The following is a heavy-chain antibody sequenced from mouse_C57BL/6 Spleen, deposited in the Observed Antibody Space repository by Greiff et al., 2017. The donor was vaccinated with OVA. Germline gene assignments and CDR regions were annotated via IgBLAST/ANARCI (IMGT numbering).Heavy chain of an antibody. V-gene: IGHV5-4*03. CDR2: ISDGGSYT. CDR3: ARSTVVATGGYFDY. CDR1: GFTFSSYA. D-gene: IGHD1-1*01. Sequence: EVMLVESGGGLVKPGGSLKLSCAASGFTFSSYAMSWVRQTPEKRLEWVATISDGGSYTYYPDNVKGRFTISRDNAKNNLYLQMSHLKSEDTAMYYCARSTVVATGGYFDYWGQGTTLTVSS. J-gene: IGHJ2*01.